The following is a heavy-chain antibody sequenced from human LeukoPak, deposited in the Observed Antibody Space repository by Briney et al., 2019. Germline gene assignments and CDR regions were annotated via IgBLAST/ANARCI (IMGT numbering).Heavy chain of an antibody. CDR3: ARGGSGYSGYDYYFDY. D-gene: IGHD5-12*01. V-gene: IGHV3-7*01. CDR2: IKQDGSEK. J-gene: IGHJ4*02. CDR1: GFTFSSYW. Sequence: PPGGSLRLSCAASGFTFSSYWMSWVRQAPGKGLEWVANIKQDGSEKYYVDSVKGRFTISRDNAKNSLYLQMNSLRAEDTAVYYCARGGSGYSGYDYYFDYWGQGTLVTVSS.